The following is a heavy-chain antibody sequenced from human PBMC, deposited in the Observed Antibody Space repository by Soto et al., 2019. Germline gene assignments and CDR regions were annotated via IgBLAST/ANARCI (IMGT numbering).Heavy chain of an antibody. CDR2: IWYDGSNK. CDR3: ASDVQYGGGDCYLDY. V-gene: IGHV3-33*01. J-gene: IGHJ4*02. Sequence: QVQLVESGGGVVQPGRSLRLSCAASGFTFSSYGMHWVRQAPGKGLEWVAVIWYDGSNKYYADSVKGRFTITRDNSKNTLYLQMSSLRAEDTAVDYCASDVQYGGGDCYLDYGGQGTLVTVSS. D-gene: IGHD2-21*02. CDR1: GFTFSSYG.